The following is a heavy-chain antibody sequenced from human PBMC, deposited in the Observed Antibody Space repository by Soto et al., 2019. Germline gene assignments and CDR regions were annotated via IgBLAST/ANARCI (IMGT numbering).Heavy chain of an antibody. CDR3: ARENYDFWSGYYLDY. V-gene: IGHV3-74*01. Sequence: WGSLRLSCAASGFTFSDYYMSWIRQAPGKGLVWVSYIKSDGSVTYYTDSVRGRFIISRDNAKNTLFLQMNSLRAEDTAVYYCARENYDFWSGYYLDYWGQGTLVTVSS. D-gene: IGHD3-3*01. CDR2: IKSDGSVT. J-gene: IGHJ4*02. CDR1: GFTFSDYY.